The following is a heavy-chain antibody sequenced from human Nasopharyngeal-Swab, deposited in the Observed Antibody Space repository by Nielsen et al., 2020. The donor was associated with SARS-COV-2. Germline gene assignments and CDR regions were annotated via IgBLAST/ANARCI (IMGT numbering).Heavy chain of an antibody. CDR2: IYPGDPDT. Sequence: GESLKISCKGSGYSFTSYWIGWVRQMPGKGLEWMGIIYPGDPDTRYSPSFQGQVTISADKSISTAYLQWSSLKASDIAMYYCARQGYSSSWYEDYWGQGTLVTVSS. D-gene: IGHD6-13*01. CDR3: ARQGYSSSWYEDY. CDR1: GYSFTSYW. J-gene: IGHJ4*02. V-gene: IGHV5-51*01.